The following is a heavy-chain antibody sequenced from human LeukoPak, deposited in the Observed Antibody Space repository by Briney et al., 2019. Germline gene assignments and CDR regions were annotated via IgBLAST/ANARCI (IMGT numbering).Heavy chain of an antibody. CDR1: GFIFSTYT. V-gene: IGHV3-64D*06. Sequence: GGSLRLSCSASGFIFSTYTMYWVRQAPGKGLEFVSVINGDGRTTYYADSVKGRFTISRDNSKNTLYLQMNSLRAEDTAVYYCTGLGGNYFDYWGQGTLVTVSS. CDR2: INGDGRTT. J-gene: IGHJ4*02. CDR3: TGLGGNYFDY. D-gene: IGHD3-16*01.